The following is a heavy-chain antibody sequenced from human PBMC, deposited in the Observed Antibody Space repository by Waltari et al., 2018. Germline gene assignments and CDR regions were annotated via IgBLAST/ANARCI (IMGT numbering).Heavy chain of an antibody. Sequence: QVQLQESGPGLVKPSQTLSLTCTVSGGSISSGSYYWSWNRQPAGKGLEWIGYIYTSGSTNYNPSLKSRVTISVDTSKNQFSLKLSSVTAADTAVYYCARGRSGYYWFDYWGQGTLVTVSS. CDR3: ARGRSGYYWFDY. CDR1: GGSISSGSYY. CDR2: IYTSGST. V-gene: IGHV4-61*09. D-gene: IGHD3-22*01. J-gene: IGHJ4*02.